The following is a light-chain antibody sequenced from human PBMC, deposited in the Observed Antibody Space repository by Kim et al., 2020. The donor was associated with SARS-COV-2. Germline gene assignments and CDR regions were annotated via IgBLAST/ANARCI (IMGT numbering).Light chain of an antibody. Sequence: VSPGQTASLTCSGDKLGDKYACWYQQKPGRSPVLVIYQDSKRPSGIPERFSGSNSGNTATLTISGTQAMDEADYYCQAWDSSIHVVFGGGTQLTVL. CDR2: QDS. CDR1: KLGDKY. CDR3: QAWDSSIHVV. V-gene: IGLV3-1*01. J-gene: IGLJ2*01.